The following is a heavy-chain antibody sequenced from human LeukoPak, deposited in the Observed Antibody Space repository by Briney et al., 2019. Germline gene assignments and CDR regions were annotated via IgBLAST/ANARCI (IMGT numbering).Heavy chain of an antibody. D-gene: IGHD4-17*01. CDR1: GISFSSAW. J-gene: IGHJ4*02. CDR2: IKSKTDGETI. CDR3: ATLNSVTTL. Sequence: GGSLRLSGAASGISFSSAWMSWVRQGPGKGPEWVGRIKSKTDGETIDYITPVKGRFIISRDDSKNTLYLQMNSLKTEDTALYYCATLNSVTTLWGQGTLVTVSS. V-gene: IGHV3-15*01.